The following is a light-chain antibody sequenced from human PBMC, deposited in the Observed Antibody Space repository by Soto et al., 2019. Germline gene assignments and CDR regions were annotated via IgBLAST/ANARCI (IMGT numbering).Light chain of an antibody. CDR1: QSISRF. CDR2: AAS. Sequence: DIQLTQSPSPLSASVGDRVTITCRASQSISRFLNWYQHRPGRAPKLLTYAASNLQSGVPSRFSGSGSGTDFTLTISSLQPEDFATYYCQQSYSTPRTFGPGTKVDIK. J-gene: IGKJ3*01. V-gene: IGKV1-39*01. CDR3: QQSYSTPRT.